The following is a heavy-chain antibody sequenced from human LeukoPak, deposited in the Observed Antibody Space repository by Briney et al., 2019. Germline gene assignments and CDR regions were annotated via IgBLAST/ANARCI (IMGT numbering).Heavy chain of an antibody. J-gene: IGHJ4*01. D-gene: IGHD6-6*01. Sequence: GGSLRLSCAASGFTFSSYAMSWVRQAPGKGLEWVSAISGSGGSTYYADSVKGRFTISRDNSKNTLYLQMNSLRAEDTAVYYCAKDIRYSSSSASYDYWGQEPWSPSPQ. CDR2: ISGSGGST. CDR3: AKDIRYSSSSASYDY. V-gene: IGHV3-23*01. CDR1: GFTFSSYA.